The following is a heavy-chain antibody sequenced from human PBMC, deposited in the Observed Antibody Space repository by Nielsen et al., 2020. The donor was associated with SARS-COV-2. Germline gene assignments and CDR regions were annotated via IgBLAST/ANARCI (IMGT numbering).Heavy chain of an antibody. J-gene: IGHJ4*02. CDR1: GFTFGFYA. Sequence: GESLKISCAASGFTFGFYAMRWVRQAPGKGLEWVSGISVSGGTTYYADSVKGRFSISRDNSKNTLHLQMDSLRAEDTAVYYCARVHGFPARFFDYWGQGTLVTVSS. V-gene: IGHV3-23*01. CDR2: ISVSGGTT. D-gene: IGHD3-10*01. CDR3: ARVHGFPARFFDY.